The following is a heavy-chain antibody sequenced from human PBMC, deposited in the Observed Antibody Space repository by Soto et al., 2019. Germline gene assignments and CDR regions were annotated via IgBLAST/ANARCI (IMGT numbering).Heavy chain of an antibody. J-gene: IGHJ2*01. V-gene: IGHV3-30-3*01. CDR2: ISYDGSNK. Sequence: QVQLVESGGGVVQPGRSLRLSCAASGFTFSSYAMHWVRQAPGKGLEWVAGISYDGSNKYYADSVKGRFTISRDNSKNTLYLQMNSLRTEDTAVYYCARPLWRDDYNWGYFDLWGRGTLVTVSS. CDR3: ARPLWRDDYNWGYFDL. D-gene: IGHD4-4*01. CDR1: GFTFSSYA.